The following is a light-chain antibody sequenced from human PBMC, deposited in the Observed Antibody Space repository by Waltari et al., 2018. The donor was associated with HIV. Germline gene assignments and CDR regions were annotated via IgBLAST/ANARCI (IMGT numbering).Light chain of an antibody. J-gene: IGKJ3*01. CDR1: QSVLYSSSSKNY. Sequence: DIVITQSPDSMVVALGEGATIHCKSGQSVLYSSSSKNYLAWYQQKPGQSPKLLIYWASTRESGVPDRFSGGGSGTDFTLTISSLQAEDVAVYYCQQYYSLPFTFGPGTKVDIK. V-gene: IGKV4-1*01. CDR3: QQYYSLPFT. CDR2: WAS.